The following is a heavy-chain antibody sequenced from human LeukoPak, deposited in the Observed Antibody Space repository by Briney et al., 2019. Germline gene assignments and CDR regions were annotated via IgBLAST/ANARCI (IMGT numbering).Heavy chain of an antibody. D-gene: IGHD4-23*01. CDR2: INPNGDRT. Sequence: APVKVSCKASENTFTNYYMHWVRQAPGQGLEWLGIINPNGDRTNYARTFQGRVTMTRDTSTTTVYMELSSLRSEDTAVYYCARDMSTRVTPISYAFDVWGQGTMVTVSS. J-gene: IGHJ3*01. CDR1: ENTFTNYY. V-gene: IGHV1-46*01. CDR3: ARDMSTRVTPISYAFDV.